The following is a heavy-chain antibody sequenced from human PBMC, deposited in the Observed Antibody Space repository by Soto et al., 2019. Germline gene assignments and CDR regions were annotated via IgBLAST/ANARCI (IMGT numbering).Heavy chain of an antibody. J-gene: IGHJ4*02. V-gene: IGHV3-33*01. Sequence: PGGSLRLSCAASGFTFSSYGMHWVRQAPGKGLEWVAVIWYDGSNKYYADSVKGRFTISRDNSKNTLYLQMNSLRAEDTAVYYCASGYSYGYDVDYWGQGTLVTVS. CDR1: GFTFSSYG. D-gene: IGHD5-18*01. CDR3: ASGYSYGYDVDY. CDR2: IWYDGSNK.